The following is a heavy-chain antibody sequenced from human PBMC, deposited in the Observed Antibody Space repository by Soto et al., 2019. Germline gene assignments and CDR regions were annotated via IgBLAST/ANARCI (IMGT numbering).Heavy chain of an antibody. Sequence: HPGGSLRLSCAASGFTFSSYDMHWVRQATGKGLEWVSAIGTAGDPYYPGSVKGRFTISRENAKNSLYLQMNSLRAGDTAVYYCARGTAAAGTHYYYGMDVWGQGTTVTVSS. V-gene: IGHV3-13*05. CDR1: GFTFSSYD. J-gene: IGHJ6*02. CDR2: IGTAGDP. CDR3: ARGTAAAGTHYYYGMDV. D-gene: IGHD6-13*01.